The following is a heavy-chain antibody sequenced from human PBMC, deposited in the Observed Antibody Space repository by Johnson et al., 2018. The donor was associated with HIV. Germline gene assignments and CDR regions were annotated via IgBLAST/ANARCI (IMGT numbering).Heavy chain of an antibody. CDR1: GFTFDDYA. V-gene: IGHV3-9*01. D-gene: IGHD6-13*01. CDR3: AKFRLAAAGVRDAFDI. J-gene: IGHJ3*02. CDR2: ISWNSGSI. Sequence: VQLVESGGGLVQPGRSLRLSCAASGFTFDDYAMHWVRQAPGKGLEWVSGISWNSGSIGYADSVKGRFTISRDNAKNSLYLQMNSLRAEDTAMYYCAKFRLAAAGVRDAFDIWCQGTMVTVSS.